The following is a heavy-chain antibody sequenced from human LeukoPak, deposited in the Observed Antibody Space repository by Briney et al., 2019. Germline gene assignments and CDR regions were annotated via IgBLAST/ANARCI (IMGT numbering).Heavy chain of an antibody. CDR1: GGSISSYY. V-gene: IGHV4-59*01. Sequence: SETLSLTCTVSGGSISSYYWSWIRQPPGKGLEWIGYIYYSGSTNYNPSLKSRVTISVNTSKNQFSLKLSPVTAADTAVYYCARDRPNYYDSSGSPGYGMDVWGQGTTVTVSS. D-gene: IGHD3-22*01. CDR3: ARDRPNYYDSSGSPGYGMDV. CDR2: IYYSGST. J-gene: IGHJ6*02.